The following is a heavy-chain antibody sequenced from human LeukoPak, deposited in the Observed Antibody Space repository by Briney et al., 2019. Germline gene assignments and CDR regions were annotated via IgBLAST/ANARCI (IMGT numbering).Heavy chain of an antibody. Sequence: PGRSLRLSCAASGFTFDDYAMHWVRQAPGKGLEWVSGISWNSGSIGYADSVKGRFTISRDNAKNSLYLQMNSLRAEDTAVYYCARLYSTGCYGGPDYWGQGTLVAVSS. J-gene: IGHJ4*02. V-gene: IGHV3-9*01. CDR2: ISWNSGSI. CDR1: GFTFDDYA. CDR3: ARLYSTGCYGGPDY. D-gene: IGHD6-19*01.